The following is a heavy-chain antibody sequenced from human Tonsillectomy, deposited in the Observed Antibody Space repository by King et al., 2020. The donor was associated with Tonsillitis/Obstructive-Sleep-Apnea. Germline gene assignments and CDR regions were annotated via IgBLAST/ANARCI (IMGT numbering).Heavy chain of an antibody. CDR1: GYIFTGFY. CDR2: INPNSGAT. CDR3: AALSVAATG. J-gene: IGHJ4*02. D-gene: IGHD6-19*01. Sequence: HVQLVESGAEVKKPGASVKVSCKASGYIFTGFYIHWVRQAPGQWLEWMGRINPNSGATNYAQKFQGRVTMTRDTSISTVYMELSRLRSDDTAVYYCAALSVAATGWGQGTLVTVSS. V-gene: IGHV1-2*06.